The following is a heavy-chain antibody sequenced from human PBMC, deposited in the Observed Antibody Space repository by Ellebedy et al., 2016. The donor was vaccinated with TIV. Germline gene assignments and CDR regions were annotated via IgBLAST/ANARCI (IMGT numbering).Heavy chain of an antibody. V-gene: IGHV4-4*07. CDR1: GVSISSYS. J-gene: IGHJ6*02. CDR3: VRGAYSYGLDV. D-gene: IGHD2-21*01. Sequence: SETLSLXXSVTGVSISSYSWSWIRQPAGKGLEWIGRIYTSGSSNYNPSLKSRLIMSTDTSKNQFSLRLSSVTTAGTGVYYCVRGAYSYGLDVWGQGTTVTVSS. CDR2: IYTSGSS.